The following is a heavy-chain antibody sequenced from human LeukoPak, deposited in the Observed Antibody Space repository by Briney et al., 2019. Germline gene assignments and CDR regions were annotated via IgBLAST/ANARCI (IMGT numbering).Heavy chain of an antibody. CDR3: AKTVEMATIYDAFDI. CDR1: GFPFSTYA. Sequence: GGSLRLSCAASGFPFSTYAMSWVRQAPGKGLEWVSAISGSETSTYYADSVKGRFTISRDTSKNTLDLQMSSLRADDTAVYYCAKTVEMATIYDAFDIWGQGTMVTVSS. J-gene: IGHJ3*02. CDR2: ISGSETST. V-gene: IGHV3-23*01. D-gene: IGHD5-24*01.